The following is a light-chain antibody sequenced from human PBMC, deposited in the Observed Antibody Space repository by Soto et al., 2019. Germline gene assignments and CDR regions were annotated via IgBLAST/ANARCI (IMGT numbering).Light chain of an antibody. CDR1: QNVNSW. CDR2: KAS. V-gene: IGKV1-5*03. Sequence: DIPMTQSPSTLSASVGDRVTITCRASQNVNSWLAWYQQKPGKAPKLLIYKASTLESGVPSRFSGSGSGTYFTLTISSLQPDDFATYYCQQYNQWYSFGQGTKLQIK. CDR3: QQYNQWYS. J-gene: IGKJ2*01.